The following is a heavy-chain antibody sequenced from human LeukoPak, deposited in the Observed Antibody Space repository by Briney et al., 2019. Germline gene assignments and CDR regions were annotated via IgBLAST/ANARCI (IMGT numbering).Heavy chain of an antibody. CDR1: GGTFSSYA. J-gene: IGHJ3*02. CDR3: ASGRRSGWQTDAFDI. D-gene: IGHD6-19*01. Sequence: ASVKVSCKASGGTFSSYAISWVRQAPGQGLEWMGGIIPIFGTANYAQKFQGRVTITTDESTSTAYMGLSSLRSEDTAVYYCASGRRSGWQTDAFDIWGQGTMVTVSS. V-gene: IGHV1-69*05. CDR2: IIPIFGTA.